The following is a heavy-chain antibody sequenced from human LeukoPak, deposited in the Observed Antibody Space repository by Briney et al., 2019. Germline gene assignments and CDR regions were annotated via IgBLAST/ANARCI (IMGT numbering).Heavy chain of an antibody. V-gene: IGHV3-21*01. CDR3: ARDHHAAGIAVADPDDY. CDR2: ISSSCSYI. CDR1: GFTFSSYS. J-gene: IGHJ4*02. Sequence: GGSLRLSCAASGFTFSSYSMNWVRQAPGKGLEWVSSISSSCSYIYYADSVKGRFTISRDNAKNSLYLQMNSLRAEDTAVYYCARDHHAAGIAVADPDDYWGQGTLVTVSS. D-gene: IGHD6-19*01.